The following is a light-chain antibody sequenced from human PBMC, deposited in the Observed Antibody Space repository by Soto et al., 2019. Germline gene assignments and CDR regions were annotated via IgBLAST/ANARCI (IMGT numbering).Light chain of an antibody. CDR1: QSVSSN. CDR3: QQYNNWTLT. CDR2: GAS. Sequence: EIVMPQSPATLSVSPGERATLSCRASQSVSSNLACYQQKHGQSPRLLIYGASIRATGIPARFSGSGSGTEFTLTSSSLQSYDFAVYYCQQYNNWTLTFGQGTTLEIK. J-gene: IGKJ2*01. V-gene: IGKV3-15*01.